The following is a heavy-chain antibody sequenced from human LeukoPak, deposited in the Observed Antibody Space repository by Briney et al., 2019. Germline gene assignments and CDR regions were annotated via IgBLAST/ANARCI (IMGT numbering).Heavy chain of an antibody. Sequence: SGGSLRLSCAASGFTFSSYAMHWVRQAPGKGLEWVAVISYDGSNKYYVDSVKGRYTISRDNSKNTLYLQMNSLRAEDTAVYYCAKDRAGYCSSTSCYFGAFDIWGQGTMVTVSS. D-gene: IGHD2-2*01. J-gene: IGHJ3*02. V-gene: IGHV3-30-3*01. CDR2: ISYDGSNK. CDR3: AKDRAGYCSSTSCYFGAFDI. CDR1: GFTFSSYA.